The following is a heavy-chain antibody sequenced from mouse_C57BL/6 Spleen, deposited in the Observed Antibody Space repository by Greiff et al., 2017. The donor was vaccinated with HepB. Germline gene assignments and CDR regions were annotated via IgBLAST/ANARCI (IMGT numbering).Heavy chain of an antibody. D-gene: IGHD2-5*01. V-gene: IGHV5-9-1*02. Sequence: EVQRVESGEGLVKPGGSLKLSCAASGFTFSSYAMSWVRQTPEKRLEWVAYISSGGDYIYYADTVKGRFTISRDNARNTLYLQMSSLKSEDTAMYYCTREEYSNYDGWFAYWGQGTLVTVSA. CDR3: TREEYSNYDGWFAY. CDR2: ISSGGDYI. J-gene: IGHJ3*01. CDR1: GFTFSSYA.